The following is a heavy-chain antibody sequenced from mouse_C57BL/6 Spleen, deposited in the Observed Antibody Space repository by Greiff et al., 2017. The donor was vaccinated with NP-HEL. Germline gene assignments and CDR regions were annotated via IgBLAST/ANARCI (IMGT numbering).Heavy chain of an antibody. J-gene: IGHJ1*03. CDR2: ISDGGSYT. D-gene: IGHD1-1*01. CDR1: GFTFSSYA. CDR3: ARGAYGSSYGWSFDV. V-gene: IGHV5-4*01. Sequence: EVQGVESGGGLVKPGGSLKLSCAASGFTFSSYAMSWVRQTPEKRLEWVATISDGGSYTYYPDNVKGRITISRDNAKNNLYLQMSHLKSEDTAMYYCARGAYGSSYGWSFDVWGKGTTVTVSS.